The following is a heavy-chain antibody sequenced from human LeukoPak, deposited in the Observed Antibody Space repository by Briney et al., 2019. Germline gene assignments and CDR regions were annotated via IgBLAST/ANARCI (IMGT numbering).Heavy chain of an antibody. CDR1: GFTFSDYY. J-gene: IGHJ2*01. V-gene: IGHV3-11*05. CDR2: ISTGSTYT. Sequence: GGSLRLSCAASGFTFSDYYMTWIRQAPGKGLEWLSYISTGSTYTNYANSVKGRFTISRNKDKNSLYLQLNSLRAEDTAVYYYRREDNWYFDLWGRGTLVTVSS. CDR3: RREDNWYFDL.